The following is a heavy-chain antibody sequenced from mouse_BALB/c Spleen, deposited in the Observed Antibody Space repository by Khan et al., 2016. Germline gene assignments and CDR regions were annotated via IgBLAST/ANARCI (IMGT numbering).Heavy chain of an antibody. D-gene: IGHD2-4*01. J-gene: IGHJ3*01. CDR2: IDPANGET. V-gene: IGHV14-3*02. CDR3: TRGFDFDPFAY. Sequence: VQLKESGAELVKPGASVKLSCLASGFNIKDTYMHWVKQGPEQGLEWIGRIDPANGETKYDPKFQGKATITADTSSNTACLQLSSLTSEDTAVXYCTRGFDFDPFAYWGQGTLVTVST. CDR1: GFNIKDTY.